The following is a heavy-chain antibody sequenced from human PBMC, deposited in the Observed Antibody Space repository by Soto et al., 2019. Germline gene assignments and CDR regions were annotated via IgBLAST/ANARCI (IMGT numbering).Heavy chain of an antibody. CDR1: GFAFANYE. CDR2: INGGGDVK. CDR3: ARLSGDGFWKSYSPYNLFES. D-gene: IGHD3-3*01. J-gene: IGHJ5*01. Sequence: GGSLRLSCAASGFAFANYEMHWVRQAPGKGLDWVAYINGGGDVKYYADSVEGRFTISRDNAKNALFLQMDNLRAEDTAIYYCARLSGDGFWKSYSPYNLFESWGQGALVTVAS. V-gene: IGHV3-48*03.